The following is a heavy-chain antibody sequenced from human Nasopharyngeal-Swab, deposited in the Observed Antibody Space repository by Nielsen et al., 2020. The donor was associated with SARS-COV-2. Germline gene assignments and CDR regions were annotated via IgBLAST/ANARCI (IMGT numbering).Heavy chain of an antibody. CDR3: ARGGRYYYDSSGYYGSGWFDP. CDR1: GGTFSSYA. CDR2: IIPIFGTA. J-gene: IGHJ5*02. Sequence: SVKVSCKASGGTFSSYAISWVRQAPGQGLEWMGGIIPIFGTANYAQKFQGRVTITADKSTSTAYMELSSLRSEDTAVYYCARGGRYYYDSSGYYGSGWFDPWGQGTLVTVSS. V-gene: IGHV1-69*06. D-gene: IGHD3-22*01.